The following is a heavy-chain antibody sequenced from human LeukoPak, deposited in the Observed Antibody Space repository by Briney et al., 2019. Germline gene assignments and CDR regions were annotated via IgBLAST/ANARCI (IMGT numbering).Heavy chain of an antibody. J-gene: IGHJ3*02. CDR2: ISAYNGNT. V-gene: IGHV1-18*01. CDR3: ASSFGRQSWWELLDDAFDI. Sequence: ASVKVSCKASGYTFTSYGISWVRQAPGQGLEWMGWISAYNGNTNYAQKLQGRVTMTTDTSTSTAYMELRSLRSDDTAVYYCASSFGRQSWWELLDDAFDIWGQGTMVTVSS. D-gene: IGHD1-26*01. CDR1: GYTFTSYG.